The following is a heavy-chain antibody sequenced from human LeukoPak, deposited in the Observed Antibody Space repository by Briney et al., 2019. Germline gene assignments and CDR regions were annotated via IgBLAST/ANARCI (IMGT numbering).Heavy chain of an antibody. J-gene: IGHJ3*02. D-gene: IGHD1-26*01. CDR3: ARDGRYYYAFDI. Sequence: SETLSLTCAVSGGSISSGTYSWSWIRQPPGKGLEWIGYIYYSGTTYYNPSLKRRVTISVDTSKNQFSLKLSSVTAADTAVYYCARDGRYYYAFDIWGQGTMVTVSS. CDR1: GGSISSGTYS. V-gene: IGHV4-30-4*07. CDR2: IYYSGTT.